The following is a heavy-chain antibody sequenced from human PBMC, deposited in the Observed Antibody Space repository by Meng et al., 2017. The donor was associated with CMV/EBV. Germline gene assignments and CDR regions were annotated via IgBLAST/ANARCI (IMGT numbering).Heavy chain of an antibody. CDR1: GYTFTGYY. V-gene: IGHV1-2*02. Sequence: ASVKVSCKASGYTFTGYYMHWVRQAPGQGLEWMGWINPNSGGTNYAQKFQGRVTMTRDTSISTAYMELSRLRSDDTAVYYCARESIVVVPYKPYGMDVWGQETTVTVSS. J-gene: IGHJ6*02. CDR3: ARESIVVVPYKPYGMDV. D-gene: IGHD2-2*01. CDR2: INPNSGGT.